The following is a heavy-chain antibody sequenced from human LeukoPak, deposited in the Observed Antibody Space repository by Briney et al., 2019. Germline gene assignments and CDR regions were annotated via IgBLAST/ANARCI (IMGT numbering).Heavy chain of an antibody. CDR1: GFTLSSYW. J-gene: IGHJ4*02. V-gene: IGHV3-7*01. Sequence: PGGSLRLSCEASGFTLSSYWMSWVRQAPGKGLEWVANIKQDGSEKYYVDSVKGRFSISRDNAKNSLYLQMNSLGAEDTAVYYCARDHIVGATNFDYWGQGTLVTVSS. CDR2: IKQDGSEK. D-gene: IGHD1-26*01. CDR3: ARDHIVGATNFDY.